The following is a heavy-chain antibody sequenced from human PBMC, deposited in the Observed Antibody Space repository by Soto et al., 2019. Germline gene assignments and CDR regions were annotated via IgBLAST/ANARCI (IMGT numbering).Heavy chain of an antibody. D-gene: IGHD2-15*01. CDR3: ARHLTYCSAGSCYSDFPYYGMDV. J-gene: IGHJ6*02. CDR2: IFYSGST. V-gene: IGHV4-39*01. CDR1: GGSISSSGCY. Sequence: SETLSLTCTVSGGSISSSGCYWGWIRQPPGKRLEWIGSIFYSGSTYYNPSLKSRVTISVDTSKNQFSLKLSSVTAADTAVYYCARHLTYCSAGSCYSDFPYYGMDVWGQGTTVTVSS.